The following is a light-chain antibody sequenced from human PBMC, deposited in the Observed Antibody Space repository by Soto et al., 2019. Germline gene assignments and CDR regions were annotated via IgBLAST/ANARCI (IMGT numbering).Light chain of an antibody. CDR2: LNSDGSH. CDR3: QTWGTGIQV. V-gene: IGLV4-69*01. Sequence: QPVLTQSPSASASLGASVKLTCTLSSGHSSYAIAWHQQQPEKGPRYLMKLNSDGSHNKGDGIPDRFSGSSSGAERYLTISRLQSEDEADYSCQTWGTGIQVFGGGTKLTVL. CDR1: SGHSSYA. J-gene: IGLJ2*01.